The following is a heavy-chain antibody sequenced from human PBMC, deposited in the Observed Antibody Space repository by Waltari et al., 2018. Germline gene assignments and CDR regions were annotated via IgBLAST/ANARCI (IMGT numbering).Heavy chain of an antibody. CDR1: GFSFNAYT. CDR3: ASHLEDFYYYMDV. J-gene: IGHJ6*03. CDR2: IGSSSTYT. V-gene: IGHV3-21*06. Sequence: EVQLVESGGGLVKPGGSLRLSCVASGFSFNAYTMNWVRHTPEKGLEWVSSIGSSSTYTYYADYVKGRFTISRDNAANSLHLEMNALRPEDTAVYYCASHLEDFYYYMDVWGKGTRVTVSS.